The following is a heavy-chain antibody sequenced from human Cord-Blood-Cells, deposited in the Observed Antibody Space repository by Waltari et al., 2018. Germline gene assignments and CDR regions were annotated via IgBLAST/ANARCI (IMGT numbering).Heavy chain of an antibody. CDR1: GGSFSGYY. CDR2: IKQSGST. V-gene: IGHV4-34*01. D-gene: IGHD7-27*01. CDR3: ARKSKAGDRSAFDI. J-gene: IGHJ3*02. Sequence: QVQLQQWGAGLLKPSETLSLTCAVYGGSFSGYYWSWIRQPPGKGLEWIGEIKQSGSTNHNPARKSGVTISVDTSKNQFSRKLSSVTAADTAVYYCARKSKAGDRSAFDIWGQGTMVTDSS.